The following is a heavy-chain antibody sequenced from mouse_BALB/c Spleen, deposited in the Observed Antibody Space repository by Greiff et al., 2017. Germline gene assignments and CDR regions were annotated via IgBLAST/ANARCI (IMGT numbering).Heavy chain of an antibody. Sequence: EVQLQQSGPSLVKPSQTLSLTCSVTGDSITSGYWNWIRKFPGNKLEYMGYISYSGSTYYNPSLKSRISITRDTSKNQYYLQLNSVTTEDTATYYCARSMITTDYFDYWGQGTTLTVSS. CDR1: GDSITSGY. J-gene: IGHJ2*01. CDR3: ARSMITTDYFDY. CDR2: ISYSGST. D-gene: IGHD2-4*01. V-gene: IGHV3-8*02.